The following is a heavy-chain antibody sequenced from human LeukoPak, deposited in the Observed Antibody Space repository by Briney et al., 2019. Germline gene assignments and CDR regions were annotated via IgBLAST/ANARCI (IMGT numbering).Heavy chain of an antibody. Sequence: SETLSLTCAVYGGSFSGYYWSWIRQPPGKGLEWIGEINHSGSTNYNPSLKSRVTISVDTSRNQFSLKLSSVTAADTAVYYCARRRTHYYDSSGYYYWGQGTLVTVSS. D-gene: IGHD3-22*01. CDR2: INHSGST. CDR1: GGSFSGYY. V-gene: IGHV4-34*01. J-gene: IGHJ4*02. CDR3: ARRRTHYYDSSGYYY.